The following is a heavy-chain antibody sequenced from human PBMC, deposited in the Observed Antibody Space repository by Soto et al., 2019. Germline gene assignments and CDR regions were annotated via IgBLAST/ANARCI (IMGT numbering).Heavy chain of an antibody. CDR3: ATAEYSSSPGYYYYGMDV. D-gene: IGHD6-6*01. V-gene: IGHV3-23*01. J-gene: IGHJ6*02. CDR2: ISGSGDST. CDR1: GFTFSSYA. Sequence: GGSLRLSCAASGFTFSSYAMSWVRQAPGKGLEWVSAISGSGDSTYYADSVKGRFTISRDNSKNTLYLQMNSLRAEDTAVYYCATAEYSSSPGYYYYGMDVWGQGTTVTVSS.